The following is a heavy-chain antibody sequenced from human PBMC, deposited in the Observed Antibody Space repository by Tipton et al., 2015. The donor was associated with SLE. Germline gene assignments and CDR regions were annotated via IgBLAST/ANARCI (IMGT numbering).Heavy chain of an antibody. V-gene: IGHV3-21*04. CDR1: GFTFSSYE. J-gene: IGHJ3*02. CDR2: ISPSSDYK. D-gene: IGHD3-16*01. CDR3: ARGEFGAFDI. Sequence: GSLRLSCAASGFTFSSYEMNWVRQAPGKGLEWVSSISPSSDYKYYADSVRGRFTISRDNAKNSLYLQMNSLRAEDTAVYYCARGEFGAFDIWGQGTMVTVSS.